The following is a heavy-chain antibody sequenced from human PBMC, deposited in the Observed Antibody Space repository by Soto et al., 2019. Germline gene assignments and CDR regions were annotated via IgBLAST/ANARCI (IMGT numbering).Heavy chain of an antibody. CDR3: AKADQVTTIRPLDP. CDR2: ISSTTNYI. J-gene: IGHJ5*02. D-gene: IGHD4-17*01. V-gene: IGHV3-21*01. CDR1: GFTFTRYS. Sequence: GGSLRLSCAASGFTFTRYSMNWVRQAPGKGLEWVSSISSTTNYIYYGDSMKGRFTISRDNAKNTLYLQVNSLRAEDTAVYYCAKADQVTTIRPLDPWGQGTLVTVSS.